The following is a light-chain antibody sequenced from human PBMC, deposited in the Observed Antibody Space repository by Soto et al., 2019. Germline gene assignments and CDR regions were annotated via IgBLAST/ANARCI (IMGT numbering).Light chain of an antibody. J-gene: IGKJ4*01. V-gene: IGKV4-1*01. CDR1: QSVSYSSNNKNY. Sequence: DIVMTQSPDSLAVSLGERATINCKSSQSVSYSSNNKNYLGWYQQKVGQPPKLLIYWASTRESGVPDRFSGSGSGTDFTLTISSLQDEDVAVYYCQQYYSKPLTFGGGTKVEIK. CDR2: WAS. CDR3: QQYYSKPLT.